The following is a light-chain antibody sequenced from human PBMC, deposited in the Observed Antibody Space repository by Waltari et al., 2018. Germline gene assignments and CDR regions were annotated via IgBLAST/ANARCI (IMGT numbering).Light chain of an antibody. Sequence: QSALTQPPAASGTPGQRLIISCSGSVSNIGTNFVYWYQQFPGTAPKLLIYRSDQRASGVPDRFSGSKSGSSASLAISGLQSEDESLYYCAAWDDSLSAVVFGGGTQVTVL. J-gene: IGLJ7*01. CDR3: AAWDDSLSAVV. CDR2: RSD. CDR1: VSNIGTNF. V-gene: IGLV1-47*01.